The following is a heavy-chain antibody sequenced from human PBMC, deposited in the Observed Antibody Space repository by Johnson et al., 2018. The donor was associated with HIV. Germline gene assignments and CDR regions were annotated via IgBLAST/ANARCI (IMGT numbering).Heavy chain of an antibody. CDR2: IKSKTDGGTA. D-gene: IGHD2-15*01. CDR3: AKYGGRLRTDSFDI. J-gene: IGHJ3*02. CDR1: GFTFSNAW. V-gene: IGHV3-15*01. Sequence: VQLVESGGGLVKPGGSLRLSCAVSGFTFSNAWMTWVRQAPGKGLEWVGRIKSKTDGGTADHAAPVKGRFTISRDDSKSTLYLQMNSLKIEDTAVYYCAKYGGRLRTDSFDIWGQGTMVTVSS.